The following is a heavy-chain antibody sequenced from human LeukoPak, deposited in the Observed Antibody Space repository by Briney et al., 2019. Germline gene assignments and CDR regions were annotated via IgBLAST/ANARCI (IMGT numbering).Heavy chain of an antibody. D-gene: IGHD3-22*01. CDR3: ARDCSRSGYYRNSVVPGWYFDL. J-gene: IGHJ2*01. CDR1: GGSISSGGYY. Sequence: SETLSLTCTVSGGSISSGGYYWSWIRQHPWKGLEWIGYIYYSGSTYYNPSLKSRVTISVDTSKNQFSLKLSSVTAADTAVYYCARDCSRSGYYRNSVVPGWYFDLWGRGTLVTVSS. V-gene: IGHV4-31*03. CDR2: IYYSGST.